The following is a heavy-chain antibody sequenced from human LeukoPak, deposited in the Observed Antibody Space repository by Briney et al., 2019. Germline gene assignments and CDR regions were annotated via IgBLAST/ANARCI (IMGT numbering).Heavy chain of an antibody. J-gene: IGHJ5*02. V-gene: IGHV4-39*01. D-gene: IGHD3-3*01. Sequence: SETLSLTCIVSGDSISNSVYSWGWIRLPPGKGLEWIGSINYSGSSYYNPSLKSRVTISVDTSKNQFSLKVTSVTAADTAVYYCARVTVSNWFDPWGQGTLVTVSS. CDR2: INYSGSS. CDR1: GDSISNSVYS. CDR3: ARVTVSNWFDP.